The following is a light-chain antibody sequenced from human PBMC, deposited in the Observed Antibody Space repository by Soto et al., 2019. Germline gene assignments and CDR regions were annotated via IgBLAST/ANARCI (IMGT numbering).Light chain of an antibody. CDR2: DAS. CDR1: QSISSW. CDR3: QQYNSYSPPWT. J-gene: IGKJ1*01. Sequence: DIQMTQSPSTLSASVGDRVTITCRASQSISSWLAWYQQKPGKAPKLLIYDASSLESGVPSRFIGSGSGTEFTLTISSLQPDDFATYYCQQYNSYSPPWTFGQGTKVEIK. V-gene: IGKV1-5*01.